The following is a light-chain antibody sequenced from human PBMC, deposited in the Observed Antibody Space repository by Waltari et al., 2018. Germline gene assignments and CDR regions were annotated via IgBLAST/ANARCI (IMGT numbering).Light chain of an antibody. Sequence: EVILTQSPDTLSLSPGARATLSCRARQNHTNNYLAWYQQKPGLAPRLLIYDSSSRATGVPDRFSGSGSGTDFTLTIGRLEPEDYAVYYCQQYENSPLTFGGGTQVETK. CDR2: DSS. J-gene: IGKJ4*01. CDR1: QNHTNNY. CDR3: QQYENSPLT. V-gene: IGKV3D-20*01.